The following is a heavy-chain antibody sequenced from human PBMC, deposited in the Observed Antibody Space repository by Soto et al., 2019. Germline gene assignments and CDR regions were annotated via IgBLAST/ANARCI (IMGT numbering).Heavy chain of an antibody. CDR2: IIPIFGTA. J-gene: IGHJ6*02. D-gene: IGHD6-13*01. Sequence: QVQLVQSGAEVKKPGSSVKVSCKASGGTFSSYAISWVRQAPGQGLEWMGGIIPIFGTANYAQTFQGRVTITADESTSTAYMELSSLRSEDTAVYYCARDRIAAAGTDYYYYGMDVWGQGTTVTVSS. CDR3: ARDRIAAAGTDYYYYGMDV. CDR1: GGTFSSYA. V-gene: IGHV1-69*01.